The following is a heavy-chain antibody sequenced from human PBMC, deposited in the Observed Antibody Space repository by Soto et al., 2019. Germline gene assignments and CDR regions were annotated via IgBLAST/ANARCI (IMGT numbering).Heavy chain of an antibody. V-gene: IGHV3-73*01. CDR3: SRLVV. J-gene: IGHJ4*02. D-gene: IGHD2-15*01. Sequence: GSLRLSCAASGXNFSGSVIHWVRQASGKGLELVGRIRSKAYNYATAYAASVEGRFTVSRDYSNNTAYLQMNSLKSEDTAVYYCSRLVVWGQGSLGTVS. CDR2: IRSKAYNYAT. CDR1: GXNFSGSV.